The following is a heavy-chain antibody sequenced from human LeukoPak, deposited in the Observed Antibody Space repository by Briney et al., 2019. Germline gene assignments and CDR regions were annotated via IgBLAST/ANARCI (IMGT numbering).Heavy chain of an antibody. J-gene: IGHJ4*02. CDR2: ISGSGGAT. V-gene: IGHV3-23*01. Sequence: GGSLRLSCAASGFTFSNSPMTWVRQAPGKGLEWVSSISGSGGATFYAGSVKGRFTISRDNSKNTLYLQMNSLRAEDTAVYYCAKVHEGYYGDWYGRLVNYWGQGTLVTVSS. D-gene: IGHD4-17*01. CDR3: AKVHEGYYGDWYGRLVNY. CDR1: GFTFSNSP.